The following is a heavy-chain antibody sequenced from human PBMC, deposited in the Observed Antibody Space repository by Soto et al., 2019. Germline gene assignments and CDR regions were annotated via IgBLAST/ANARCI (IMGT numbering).Heavy chain of an antibody. Sequence: QVQLVESGGGLVKPGGSLRLSCAASGFTFSDYYMSWIRQAPGKGLEWVSYISSSSSYTNYADSVKGRFTISRDNAKNSLYLQMNSLRAEDTAVYYCARLHYSDYSIDYWGQGTLVTVSS. CDR1: GFTFSDYY. D-gene: IGHD4-17*01. CDR2: ISSSSSYT. J-gene: IGHJ4*02. V-gene: IGHV3-11*06. CDR3: ARLHYSDYSIDY.